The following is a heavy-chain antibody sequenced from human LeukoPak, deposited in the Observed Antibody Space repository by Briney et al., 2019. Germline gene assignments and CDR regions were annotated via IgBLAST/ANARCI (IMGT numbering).Heavy chain of an antibody. J-gene: IGHJ4*02. D-gene: IGHD1-1*01. CDR3: ARARTWVASAPYDY. CDR1: GGSFSGYY. CDR2: INHSGST. V-gene: IGHV4-34*01. Sequence: SETLSLTCAVYGGSFSGYYWSWIRQPPGKGLEWIGEINHSGSTNYNPSLKSRVTISVDTSKNQFPLKLSSVTAADTAVYYCARARTWVASAPYDYWGQGTLVTVSS.